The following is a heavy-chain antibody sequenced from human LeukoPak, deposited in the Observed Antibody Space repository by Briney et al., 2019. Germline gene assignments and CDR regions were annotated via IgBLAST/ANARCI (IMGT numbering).Heavy chain of an antibody. V-gene: IGHV4-61*02. J-gene: IGHJ4*02. CDR2: IYTSGRT. Sequence: SETLSLTCTVSGDSISSGSHYWSWIRQPAGKGLEWIGRIYTSGRTNYNPSLKGRVTISADTSKNQFSLKLSSVTAADTAVYYCARDSFVLTDNSGLDYWGQGTLVTVSS. D-gene: IGHD3-22*01. CDR1: GDSISSGSHY. CDR3: ARDSFVLTDNSGLDY.